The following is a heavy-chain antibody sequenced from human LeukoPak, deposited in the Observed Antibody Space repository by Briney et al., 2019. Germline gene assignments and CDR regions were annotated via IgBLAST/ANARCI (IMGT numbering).Heavy chain of an antibody. CDR2: ISGSGGST. D-gene: IGHD3-22*01. Sequence: GGSLRLSCAASGFTFSNYAMNWVRQAPGKGLEWVSGISGSGGSTYYADSVKGRFTISKDNSKNTLYLQMNRLRAEDTAVYFCAKDPLSYYDSSGYRYFDYWGQGTLVTVSS. CDR1: GFTFSNYA. J-gene: IGHJ4*02. V-gene: IGHV3-23*01. CDR3: AKDPLSYYDSSGYRYFDY.